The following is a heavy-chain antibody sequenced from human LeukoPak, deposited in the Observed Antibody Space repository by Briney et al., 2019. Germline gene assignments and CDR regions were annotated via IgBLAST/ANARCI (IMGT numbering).Heavy chain of an antibody. CDR1: GGSFSGYY. CDR3: ARAVEEGGVVVAATGFDY. CDR2: INHSGST. D-gene: IGHD2-15*01. V-gene: IGHV4-34*01. Sequence: SETLSLTCAVYGGSFSGYYWSWIRQPPGKGLEWIGEINHSGSTNYNPSLKSRVTISVDTSKNQFSLKLSSVTAADTAVYYCARAVEEGGVVVAATGFDYWGQGTLVTVSS. J-gene: IGHJ4*02.